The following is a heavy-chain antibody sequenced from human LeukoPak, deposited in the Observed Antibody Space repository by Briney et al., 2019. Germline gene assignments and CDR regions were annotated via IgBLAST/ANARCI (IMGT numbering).Heavy chain of an antibody. CDR1: GGSISSSSYY. V-gene: IGHV4-39*07. D-gene: IGHD5-18*01. Sequence: PSETLSLTCTVSGGSISSSSYYWGWIRQPPGKGLEWIGSIYYSGSIYYNPSLKSRVTISVDTSKNQFSLKLSSVTAADTAVYYCARNSYGSNWFDPWGQGTLVTVSS. J-gene: IGHJ5*02. CDR2: IYYSGSI. CDR3: ARNSYGSNWFDP.